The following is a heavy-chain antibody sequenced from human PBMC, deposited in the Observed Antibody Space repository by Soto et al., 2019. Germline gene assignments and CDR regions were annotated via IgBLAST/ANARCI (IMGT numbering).Heavy chain of an antibody. V-gene: IGHV1-69*02. Sequence: QVQLVQSGAEVKKPGSSVKVSCKASGGTFSSYTISWVRQAPGQGLEWMGRIIPILGIANYEQKFQGRVTITANKSTSTANLELSSLRSEDTAVYYCAMEYCSSTRCYRDYWGQGTLVTVSS. CDR3: AMEYCSSTRCYRDY. CDR2: IIPILGIA. D-gene: IGHD2-2*02. CDR1: GGTFSSYT. J-gene: IGHJ4*02.